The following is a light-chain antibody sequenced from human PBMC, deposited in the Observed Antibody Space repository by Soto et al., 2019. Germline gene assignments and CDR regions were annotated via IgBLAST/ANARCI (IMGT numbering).Light chain of an antibody. CDR3: QKSDHLPL. Sequence: DIPMTQSPPSLSASVGDKVTITCQASHDIGNSLNWYQDKPGQPPKLVIYDAYNLETGVPSTFSGNGYGTDFACTISSLRPEDIATYYCQKSDHLPLFGPGTKVDMK. V-gene: IGKV1-33*01. CDR2: DAY. J-gene: IGKJ3*01. CDR1: HDIGNS.